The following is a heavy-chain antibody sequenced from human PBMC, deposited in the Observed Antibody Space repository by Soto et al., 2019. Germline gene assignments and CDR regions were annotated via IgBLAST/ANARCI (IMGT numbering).Heavy chain of an antibody. CDR1: GFTFRLDS. CDR3: VRKNQAGLTLDY. J-gene: IGHJ4*02. CDR2: ITGGSDYI. Sequence: GGSLRLSCAASGFTFRLDSMNWVRQAPGKGLEWVSSITGGSDYIFYADSVKGRFTISRDNADNSLSLQMDSLRAEDTALYYCVRKNQAGLTLDYWGQGALVTVSS. V-gene: IGHV3-21*01. D-gene: IGHD2-21*02.